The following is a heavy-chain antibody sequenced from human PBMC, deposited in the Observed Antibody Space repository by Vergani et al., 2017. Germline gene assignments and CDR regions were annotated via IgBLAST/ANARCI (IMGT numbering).Heavy chain of an antibody. V-gene: IGHV4-34*01. CDR1: GGSFSGYY. J-gene: IGHJ2*01. CDR2: TNHSGST. CDR3: ASGSRDGYLRYFNV. D-gene: IGHD5-24*01. Sequence: QVQLQQWGAGLLKPSETLSLTCAVYGGSFSGYYWSWIRQPPGKGLEWIGETNHSGSTNYNPSLKSRVTISVDTAKNQFSLKLSSVTAADTAVYDCASGSRDGYLRYFNVWGRGSLVTVAS.